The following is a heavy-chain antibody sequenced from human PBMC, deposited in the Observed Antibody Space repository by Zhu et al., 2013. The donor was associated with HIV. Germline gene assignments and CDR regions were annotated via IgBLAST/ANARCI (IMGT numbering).Heavy chain of an antibody. D-gene: IGHD3-22*01. Sequence: QVQLVQSGAEVKKPGASVKVSCKASGYTFTSYDINWVRQATGQGLEWMGWMNPNSGNTGYAQKFQGRVTMTRNTSISTAYMELSSLRSEDTAVYYCARGMSRVYYYDSSGYYYYGMDVWGQGTTVTVSS. J-gene: IGHJ6*02. CDR1: GYTFTSYD. V-gene: IGHV1-8*01. CDR2: MNPNSGNT. CDR3: ARGMSRVYYYDSSGYYYYGMDV.